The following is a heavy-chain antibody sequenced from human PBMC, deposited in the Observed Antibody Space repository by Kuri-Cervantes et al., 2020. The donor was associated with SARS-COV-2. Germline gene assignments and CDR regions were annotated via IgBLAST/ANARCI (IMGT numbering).Heavy chain of an antibody. CDR3: ARDPPGSGSYVDY. Sequence: SETLSLTCTVSGGSISSYYWSWIRQPPGKGLESIGYIYYSGSTNYNPSLKSRVTISVDTSKNQFSLNLRSVTAADTAVYYCARDPPGSGSYVDYWGQGILVTVSS. V-gene: IGHV4-59*01. J-gene: IGHJ4*02. CDR2: IYYSGST. CDR1: GGSISSYY. D-gene: IGHD1-26*01.